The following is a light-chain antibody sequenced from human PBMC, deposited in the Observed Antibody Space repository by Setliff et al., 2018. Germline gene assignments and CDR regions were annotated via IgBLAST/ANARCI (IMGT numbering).Light chain of an antibody. CDR1: SSDVGGYNY. J-gene: IGLJ1*01. CDR3: SSYSGSSTLV. V-gene: IGLV2-14*01. CDR2: EVS. Sequence: QSALTQPASVSGSPGQSITISCTGTSSDVGGYNYVSWYQRHPGKAPKLMIYEVSDRPSGVSNRFSGSRSGNTASLTISGLQAEDEADYYCSSYSGSSTLVFGTGTKVTVL.